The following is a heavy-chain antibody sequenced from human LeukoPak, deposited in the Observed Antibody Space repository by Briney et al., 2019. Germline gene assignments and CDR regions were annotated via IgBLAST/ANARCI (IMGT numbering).Heavy chain of an antibody. CDR3: ARVGPTGDYDGEFDY. J-gene: IGHJ4*02. D-gene: IGHD4-17*01. CDR2: IYYSGST. Sequence: PSETLSLTCTVSGGSISSGGYYWSWIRQHPGKGLEWIGYIYYSGSTYYNPSLKSRVTISVDTSKNQFSLKLSSVTAADTAVYYRARVGPTGDYDGEFDYWGQGTLVTVSS. V-gene: IGHV4-31*03. CDR1: GGSISSGGYY.